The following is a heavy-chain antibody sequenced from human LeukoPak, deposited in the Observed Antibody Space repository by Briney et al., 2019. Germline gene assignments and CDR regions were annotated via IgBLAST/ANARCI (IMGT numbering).Heavy chain of an antibody. CDR2: IYYSGST. CDR3: ARDFVRYGFYYFDY. V-gene: IGHV4-39*07. J-gene: IGHJ4*02. D-gene: IGHD5-18*01. CDR1: GGSISSSSYY. Sequence: ASETLSLTCTVSGGSISSSSYYWGWIRQPPGKGLEGIGSIYYSGSTYYNPSLKSRVTISVDTSKNQFSLKLSSVTAADTAVYYCARDFVRYGFYYFDYWGQGTLVTVSS.